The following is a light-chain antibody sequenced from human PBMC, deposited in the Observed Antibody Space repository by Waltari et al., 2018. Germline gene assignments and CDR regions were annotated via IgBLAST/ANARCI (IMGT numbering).Light chain of an antibody. J-gene: IGLJ3*02. V-gene: IGLV4-69*01. CDR2: INSDDTN. Sequence: QLVLTQSPSASASLCASVKFTCTLSSGHSSYAIAWHQQHPEKGPRYLMKINSDDTNTKGNAVPVRVSGSSSGAARYLTISSLQSEAEDDYYSQTWGTGSLVFGGGTKLTVL. CDR1: SGHSSYA. CDR3: QTWGTGSLV.